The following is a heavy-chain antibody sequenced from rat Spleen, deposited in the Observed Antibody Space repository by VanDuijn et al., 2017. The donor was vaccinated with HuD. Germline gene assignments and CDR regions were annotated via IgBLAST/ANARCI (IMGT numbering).Heavy chain of an antibody. CDR2: ITTTGGST. Sequence: EVKLVESGGGLVQPGRSLKLSCVASGFTFHNYWMTWIRQAPGKGLEWISSITTTGGSTYYSGSVKGRFTISRDNAKSTLYLQMASLRSEDTATYYCSREGLYGNFFDYCGQGVMVTVSS. J-gene: IGHJ2*01. CDR1: GFTFHNYW. D-gene: IGHD1-11*01. V-gene: IGHV5-31*01. CDR3: SREGLYGNFFDY.